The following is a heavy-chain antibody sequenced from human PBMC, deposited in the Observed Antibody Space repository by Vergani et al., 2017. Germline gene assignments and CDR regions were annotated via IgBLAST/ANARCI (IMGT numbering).Heavy chain of an antibody. D-gene: IGHD5-18*01. V-gene: IGHV1-69*12. CDR2: IIPIFGTA. Sequence: QVQLVQSGAEVKKPGSSVKVSCKASGGTFSSYAISWVRQAPGQGLEWMGGIIPIFGTANYAQKFQGRVTITADESTSTAYMELSSLRSEDTAVYYCARVGYSYGYQIYYYYGMDVWGQGTTVTVSS. J-gene: IGHJ6*02. CDR3: ARVGYSYGYQIYYYYGMDV. CDR1: GGTFSSYA.